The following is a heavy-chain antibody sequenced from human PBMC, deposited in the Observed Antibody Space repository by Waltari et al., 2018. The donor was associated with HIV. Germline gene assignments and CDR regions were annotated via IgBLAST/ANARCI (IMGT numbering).Heavy chain of an antibody. Sequence: VQLQQWGAGLVKSSETLSLTCAVYGESFSDYYWTWIRQSPGKGLEWIGEINHSGNTDYNPSLESRVTISVDTSKNQFSLRLTSLAATDTAIYYCARHPYFIGLPPDYWGRGTLVTVSS. CDR1: GESFSDYY. J-gene: IGHJ4*02. D-gene: IGHD3-10*01. CDR2: INHSGNT. V-gene: IGHV4-34*01. CDR3: ARHPYFIGLPPDY.